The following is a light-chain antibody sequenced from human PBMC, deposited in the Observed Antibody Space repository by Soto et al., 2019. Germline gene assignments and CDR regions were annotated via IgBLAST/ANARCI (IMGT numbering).Light chain of an antibody. CDR1: QSVTSSY. CDR3: KQYNSYSWT. J-gene: IGKJ1*01. CDR2: DTY. Sequence: EIVLTQSPGTLSLSPGERATLSCRASQSVTSSYLAWYQHKPGQTPRLLIYDTYTRATGVQTRFSGSRSGAEFTLTIRSLQPDDFATYYCKQYNSYSWTFGQGTKVDIK. V-gene: IGKV3-20*01.